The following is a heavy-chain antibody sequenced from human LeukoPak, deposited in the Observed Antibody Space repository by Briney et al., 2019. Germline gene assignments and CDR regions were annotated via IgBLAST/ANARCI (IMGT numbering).Heavy chain of an antibody. Sequence: KPGGSLRLSCAASGFTFSSYSINWVRQAPGKGLEWVSSISSSSIYIYYADSVKGRFTISRDNAKNSLYLQMNSLRAEDTAVYYCARKNGLDYWGQGTLVTVSS. J-gene: IGHJ4*02. V-gene: IGHV3-21*01. CDR1: GFTFSSYS. CDR3: ARKNGLDY. CDR2: ISSSSIYI.